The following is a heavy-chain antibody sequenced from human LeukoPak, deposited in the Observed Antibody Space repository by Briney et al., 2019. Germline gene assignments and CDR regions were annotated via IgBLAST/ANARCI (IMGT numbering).Heavy chain of an antibody. J-gene: IGHJ5*02. CDR1: GYTFTGYY. D-gene: IGHD3-22*01. Sequence: GASVKVSCKASGYTFTGYYMHWVRQAPGQGLEWMGWINPNSGGTNYAQKFQGRVTMTRDTSISTAYMELSRLRSDDTAVYYCARDPDRYDSSGYYYPNWFDPWGQGTLVTVSS. V-gene: IGHV1-2*02. CDR2: INPNSGGT. CDR3: ARDPDRYDSSGYYYPNWFDP.